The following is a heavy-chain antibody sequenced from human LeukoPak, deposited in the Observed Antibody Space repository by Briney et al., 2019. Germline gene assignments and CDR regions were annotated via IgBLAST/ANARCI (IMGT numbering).Heavy chain of an antibody. Sequence: GGSLRLSCAASGFSFTNYAMSWVRQAPARGPEWLSSMKGGGETFYADSVKSRFTISRDNSKNTLYLQMNSLRAEDTAVYYCASGRDGYRENDYWGQGTLVTVSS. CDR1: GFSFTNYA. CDR2: MKGGGET. D-gene: IGHD5-24*01. J-gene: IGHJ4*02. V-gene: IGHV3-23*01. CDR3: ASGRDGYRENDY.